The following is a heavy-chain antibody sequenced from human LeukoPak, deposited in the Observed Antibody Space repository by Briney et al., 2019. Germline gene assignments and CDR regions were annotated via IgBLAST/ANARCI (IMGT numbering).Heavy chain of an antibody. J-gene: IGHJ4*02. Sequence: PGRSLRLPCAASGFTFSSYGMHWVRQAPGKGLEWVAVIWYDGSNKYYADSVKGRFTISRDNSKNTLYLQMNSLRAEDTAVYYCARGYGYDILTGYYMGLRYWGQGTLVTVSS. CDR1: GFTFSSYG. CDR3: ARGYGYDILTGYYMGLRY. CDR2: IWYDGSNK. V-gene: IGHV3-33*01. D-gene: IGHD3-9*01.